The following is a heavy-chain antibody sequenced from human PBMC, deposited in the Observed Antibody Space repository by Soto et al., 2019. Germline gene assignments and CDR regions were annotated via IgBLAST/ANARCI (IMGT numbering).Heavy chain of an antibody. J-gene: IGHJ6*02. V-gene: IGHV1-69*12. CDR1: GGTFSSYA. D-gene: IGHD7-27*01. CDR2: IIPIFGTA. Sequence: QVQLVQSGAEVKKPGSSVKVSCKASGGTFSSYAISWVRQAPGQGLEWMGGIIPIFGTANYAQKFQGRVTXXAXEFXSTAYMELSSLRSEDTAVYYCASLTGEGTYYGMDVWGQGTTVTVSS. CDR3: ASLTGEGTYYGMDV.